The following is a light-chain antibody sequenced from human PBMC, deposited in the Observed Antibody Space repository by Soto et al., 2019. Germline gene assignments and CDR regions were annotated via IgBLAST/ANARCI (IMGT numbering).Light chain of an antibody. CDR3: QQYNNWPRT. Sequence: EIVMTQSPATLSVSPGERGTLSCRASQSVSSNLAWYQQKPGQAPRLLIYGASTRATGIPARFSGSGSGTDFTLTISSLQPEDFAVYYCQQYNNWPRTFGQGTKVEIK. J-gene: IGKJ1*01. V-gene: IGKV3-15*01. CDR1: QSVSSN. CDR2: GAS.